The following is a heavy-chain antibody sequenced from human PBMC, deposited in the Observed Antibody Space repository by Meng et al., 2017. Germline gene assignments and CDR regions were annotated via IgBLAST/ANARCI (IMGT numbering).Heavy chain of an antibody. Sequence: ESLKISCAVYGGSFSGYYWSWIRQPPGKGLEWIGEINHSGSTNYNPSLKSRVTISVDTSKNQFSLKLSSVTAADTAVYYCARFRVVPTLGRAFDIWGQGTMVTVSS. CDR1: GGSFSGYY. CDR3: ARFRVVPTLGRAFDI. V-gene: IGHV4-34*01. J-gene: IGHJ3*02. CDR2: INHSGST. D-gene: IGHD3-3*01.